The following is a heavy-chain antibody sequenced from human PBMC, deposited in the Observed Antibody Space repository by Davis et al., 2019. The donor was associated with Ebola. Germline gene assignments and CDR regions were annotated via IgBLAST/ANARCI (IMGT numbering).Heavy chain of an antibody. CDR3: ARGIGGDWTYWYFDL. CDR2: IYSGGST. J-gene: IGHJ2*01. CDR1: GFTFSSYW. D-gene: IGHD2-21*02. V-gene: IGHV3-53*04. Sequence: GESLKISCAASGFTFSSYWMSWVRQAPGKGLEWVSVIYSGGSTYYADSVKGRFTISRHNSKNTLYLQMNSLRAEDTAVYYCARGIGGDWTYWYFDLWGRGTLVTVSS.